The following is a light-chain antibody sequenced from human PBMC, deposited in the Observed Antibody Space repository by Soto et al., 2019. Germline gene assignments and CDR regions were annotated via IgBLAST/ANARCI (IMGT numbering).Light chain of an antibody. J-gene: IGLJ1*01. CDR2: EVS. V-gene: IGLV2-14*01. CDR3: VSYTSDDVRYV. CDR1: NSDVGIYDF. Sequence: QSALAQPASVSGTPGQSITISCTGSNSDVGIYDFVSWYQHHPGRAPKLIVSEVSHRPSGVSNRFSGSKSGNTASLTISGLQSEDEADYYCVSYTSDDVRYVFGTGTKVTV.